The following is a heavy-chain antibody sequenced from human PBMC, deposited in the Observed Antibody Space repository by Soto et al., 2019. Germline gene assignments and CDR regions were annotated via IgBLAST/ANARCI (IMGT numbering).Heavy chain of an antibody. V-gene: IGHV4-59*08. Sequence: SETLSLTCTVSGGPTSPHYWNWIRQPPGKGLEWIGYIHDSGSTNYSPSLKSRVAISIDTSKNQFSLRLTSVTAADTAVYYCARQTTVVGTLDSFDIWGQGTVVTVSS. CDR1: GGPTSPHY. D-gene: IGHD6-19*01. CDR2: IHDSGST. CDR3: ARQTTVVGTLDSFDI. J-gene: IGHJ3*02.